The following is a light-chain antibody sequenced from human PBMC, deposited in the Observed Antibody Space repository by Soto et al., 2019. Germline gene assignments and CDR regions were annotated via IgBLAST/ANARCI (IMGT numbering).Light chain of an antibody. CDR1: QSVSSNF. V-gene: IGKV3-20*01. CDR2: GAS. Sequence: VLAQSPGTLSLSPGERATLACRASQSVSSNFLAWYQHKVGQAPRLLMYGASIRAAGAPDRFTGGGSGTEFTLTISRVEHEDFAVYYCQHFGGSPPKYTFGQGTKLEI. CDR3: QHFGGSPPKYT. J-gene: IGKJ2*01.